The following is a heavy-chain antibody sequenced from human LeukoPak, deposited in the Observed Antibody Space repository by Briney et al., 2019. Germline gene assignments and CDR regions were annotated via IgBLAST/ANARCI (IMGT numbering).Heavy chain of an antibody. D-gene: IGHD3-16*01. Sequence: GGSLRLSCAGSGFLLSNYWMSWVRQAPGKGLEWVANLKHDGSESHYVSSVKGRFTIHRDNAKNSLYLQMNSLRDEDTAVYYCARDRHQFGRLWYMDVWGRGTTVAVSS. V-gene: IGHV3-7*01. CDR2: LKHDGSES. J-gene: IGHJ6*03. CDR1: GFLLSNYW. CDR3: ARDRHQFGRLWYMDV.